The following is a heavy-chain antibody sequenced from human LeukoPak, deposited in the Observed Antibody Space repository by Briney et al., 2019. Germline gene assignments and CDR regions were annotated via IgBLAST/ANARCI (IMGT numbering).Heavy chain of an antibody. J-gene: IGHJ4*02. CDR2: IYHSGST. CDR1: GYSISSGYY. D-gene: IGHD3-10*01. CDR3: ARPRYGSGSLDS. V-gene: IGHV4-38-2*01. Sequence: SETLSLTCAVSGYSISSGYYWGWIRQSPGKGLEWIGSIYHSGSTTYNPSLNNRVTISVDTSKNQFSLKMSSVTAADTAVYYCARPRYGSGSLDSWGQGTLVTVSS.